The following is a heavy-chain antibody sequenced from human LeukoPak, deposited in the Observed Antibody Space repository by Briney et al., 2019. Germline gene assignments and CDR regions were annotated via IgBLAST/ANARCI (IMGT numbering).Heavy chain of an antibody. CDR2: ISAYNGNT. V-gene: IGHV1-18*01. D-gene: IGHD1-26*01. CDR1: GGTFSSYA. Sequence: ASVKVSCKASGGTFSSYAISWVRQAPGQGLEWMGWISAYNGNTNYAQKLQGRVTMTTDTSTSTAYMELRSLRSDDTAVYYCARELGATGQNDAFDIWGQGTMVTVSS. CDR3: ARELGATGQNDAFDI. J-gene: IGHJ3*02.